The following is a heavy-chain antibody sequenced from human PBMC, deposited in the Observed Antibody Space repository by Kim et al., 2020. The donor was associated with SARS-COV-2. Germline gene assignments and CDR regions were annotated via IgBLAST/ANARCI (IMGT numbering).Heavy chain of an antibody. Sequence: GGSLRLSCAASGFTFSSYRMNWVRQAPGKGLVWVSSINSDRSSTSYADSVKGRFTISRDNAKNTLYLQMNRLRVEDTAVYYCARGPCCGGDGYPISWGQGTLVTVSS. V-gene: IGHV3-74*01. J-gene: IGHJ5*02. D-gene: IGHD2-21*02. CDR1: GFTFSSYR. CDR2: INSDRSST. CDR3: ARGPCCGGDGYPIS.